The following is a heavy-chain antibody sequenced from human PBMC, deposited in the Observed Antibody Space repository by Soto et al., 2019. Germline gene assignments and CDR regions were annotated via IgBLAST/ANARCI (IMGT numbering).Heavy chain of an antibody. V-gene: IGHV4-61*08. CDR3: ARAGYYDSSGYPHLSS. D-gene: IGHD3-22*01. CDR2: IYYSGST. Sequence: SETLSLTCTVSGGSISSGDYYWSWIRQPPGKGLEWIGYIYYSGSTNYNPSLKSRVTISVDTSKNQFSLKLSSLTAADTAVYYCARAGYYDSSGYPHLSSWGQGTLVTVSS. J-gene: IGHJ5*02. CDR1: GGSISSGDYY.